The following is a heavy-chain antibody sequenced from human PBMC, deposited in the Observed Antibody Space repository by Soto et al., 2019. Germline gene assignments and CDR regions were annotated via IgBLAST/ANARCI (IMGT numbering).Heavy chain of an antibody. D-gene: IGHD3-10*01. CDR1: GFTFSSHA. J-gene: IGHJ4*02. V-gene: IGHV3-23*01. CDR3: AKEFRDYGSDKYNFGY. CDR2: ISGGGGST. Sequence: PGGSLRLSCAASGFTFSSHALSWVRKAPGKGLKWVSSISGGGGSTGYADSVKGRFTISRDNSMNTLYLQMNSLRAEDTAVYYCAKEFRDYGSDKYNFGYWGQGTLVTVSS.